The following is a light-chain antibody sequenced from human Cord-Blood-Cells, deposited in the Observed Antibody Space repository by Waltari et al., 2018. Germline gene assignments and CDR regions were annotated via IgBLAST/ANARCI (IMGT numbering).Light chain of an antibody. V-gene: IGLV2-11*01. CDR1: SRDVCGYNY. CDR3: CSYAGSFVV. J-gene: IGLJ2*01. CDR2: DVS. Sequence: QSALTQPRSVSGSPGQSVTISCTGTSRDVCGYNYFSWYQQPPGKAPKLMIYDVSKRPSGVPDRFSGSKSGNTASLTISGLQAEDEADYYCCSYAGSFVVFGGGTKLTVL.